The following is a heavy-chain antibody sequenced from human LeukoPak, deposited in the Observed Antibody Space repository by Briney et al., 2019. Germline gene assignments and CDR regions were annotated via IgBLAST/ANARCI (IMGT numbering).Heavy chain of an antibody. CDR3: AKDLYYYGSGSYYGWFDP. CDR1: GFTFSSYA. J-gene: IGHJ5*02. Sequence: GGSLRLSCAASGFTFSSYAMSWVRQAPGKGLEWVSAISGSGGSTYYADSVKGRFTISRDNSKNTLYLQMNSLRAEDTAVYYCAKDLYYYGSGSYYGWFDPWGQGTLVTVSS. D-gene: IGHD3-10*01. CDR2: ISGSGGST. V-gene: IGHV3-23*01.